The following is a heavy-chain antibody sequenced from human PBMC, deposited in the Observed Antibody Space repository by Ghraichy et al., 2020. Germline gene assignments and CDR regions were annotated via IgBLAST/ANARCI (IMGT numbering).Heavy chain of an antibody. CDR1: GGTFSSYA. CDR2: IIPIFGTA. J-gene: IGHJ4*02. D-gene: IGHD2-2*01. CDR3: ARGAASYQLLFAY. V-gene: IGHV1-69*13. Sequence: SVKVSCKASGGTFSSYAISWVRQAPGQGLEWMGGIIPIFGTANYAQKFQGRVTLTADESTSTAYMELSSLRSEDTAVYYCARGAASYQLLFAYWGQGTLVTVSS.